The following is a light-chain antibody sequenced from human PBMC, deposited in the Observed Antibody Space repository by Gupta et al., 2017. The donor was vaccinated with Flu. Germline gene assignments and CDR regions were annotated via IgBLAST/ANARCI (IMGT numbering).Light chain of an antibody. V-gene: IGLV3-25*02. CDR3: QSADITGASRV. J-gene: IGLJ3*02. CDR1: ALSKQY. CDR2: KDT. Sequence: YHLTQAPAMSVSQGQTATITCSGSALSKQYVYWYRQRPGQAPVLLIYKDTERASGIPDRISGSSSGTRVTLTIRGVQTEDEADYYCQSADITGASRVFGGGT.